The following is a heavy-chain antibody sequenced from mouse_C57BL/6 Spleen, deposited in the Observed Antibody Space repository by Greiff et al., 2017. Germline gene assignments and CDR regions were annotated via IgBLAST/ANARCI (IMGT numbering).Heavy chain of an antibody. CDR3: ASVGLRRGFAY. CDR2: IWGVGST. J-gene: IGHJ3*01. CDR1: GFSLTSYG. V-gene: IGHV2-6*01. D-gene: IGHD6-5*01. Sequence: QVQLQQSGPGLVAPSQSLSITCTVSGFSLTSYGVDWVRQSPGKGLEWLGVIWGVGSTNYNSDLKSRLSISKDNSKSQVFLKMNSLQTDDTAMYYCASVGLRRGFAYWGQGTLVTVSA.